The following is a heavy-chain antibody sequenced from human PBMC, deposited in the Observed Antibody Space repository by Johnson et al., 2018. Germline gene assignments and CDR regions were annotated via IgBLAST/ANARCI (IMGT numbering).Heavy chain of an antibody. J-gene: IGHJ4*02. CDR3: SRDWRSGRKLPYFDY. CDR1: GFTFSVYG. D-gene: IGHD3-10*01. V-gene: IGHV3-30*03. CDR2: IFNDGNTK. Sequence: QVQLVESGGGVVQPGRSLRLSCAASGFTFSVYGMHWVRQAPGKGLEWVAVIFNDGNTKDYADSVKGRFTISRDNSKTTLYLQMNSLRTEDTDGYFCSRDWRSGRKLPYFDYWGQGTLVTVSS.